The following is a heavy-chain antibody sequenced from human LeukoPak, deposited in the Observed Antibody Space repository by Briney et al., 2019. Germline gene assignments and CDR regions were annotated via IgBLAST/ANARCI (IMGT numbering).Heavy chain of an antibody. CDR2: ISGSGDNT. V-gene: IGHV3-23*01. CDR3: AKGSYYDSSGSFYFDY. Sequence: GGSLRLSCAASGFTFSSYAMSWVRQALGKGLEWVSGISGSGDNTYYADSVKGRFTISRDNSKNTLYVQVNSLGTEDTAAYYCAKGSYYDSSGSFYFDYWGQGTLVTVSS. D-gene: IGHD3-22*01. J-gene: IGHJ4*02. CDR1: GFTFSSYA.